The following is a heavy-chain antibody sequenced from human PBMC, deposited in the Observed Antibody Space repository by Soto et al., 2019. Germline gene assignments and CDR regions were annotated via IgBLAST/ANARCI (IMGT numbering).Heavy chain of an antibody. CDR2: ISDSSGRT. Sequence: EVQLVESGGGLVKPGGSLRLSCAASGFTFSNYAMNWVRQAPGKGLAWVSAISDSSGRTYYADSVKGRFTVSRDNSKNTLYLQMNSLRAEDTAVYYCAKAQYCSGGSCYGWGDAFDIWGQGTMVTVSS. V-gene: IGHV3-23*04. CDR1: GFTFSNYA. J-gene: IGHJ3*02. CDR3: AKAQYCSGGSCYGWGDAFDI. D-gene: IGHD2-15*01.